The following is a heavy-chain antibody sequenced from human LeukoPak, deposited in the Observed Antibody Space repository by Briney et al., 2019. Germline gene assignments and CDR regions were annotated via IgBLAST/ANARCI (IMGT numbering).Heavy chain of an antibody. CDR3: ARGHGRTTVTEYYFDY. CDR2: IYYSGST. D-gene: IGHD4-17*01. CDR1: GGSISSGGYY. J-gene: IGHJ4*02. Sequence: SETLSLTCTVSGGSISSGGYYWSWIRQHPGKGLEWIGYIYYSGSTYYNPSLKSRVTISVDTSKNQFSLKLSSVTAADTAVYYCARGHGRTTVTEYYFDYWGQGTLVTVSS. V-gene: IGHV4-31*03.